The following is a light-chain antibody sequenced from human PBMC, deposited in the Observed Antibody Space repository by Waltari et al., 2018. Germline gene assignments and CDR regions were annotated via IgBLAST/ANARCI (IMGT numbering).Light chain of an antibody. CDR1: QIVNSTY. CDR3: QQYARSPRT. J-gene: IGKJ1*01. Sequence: EIVLTQSPGTLSLSPGGRAPLSCRASQIVNSTYLGWYQQKVGQAPMLLMYGASSRATGIPDRFSGSGSGSDFTLTISRLEPEDFAVYYCQQYARSPRTFGQGTKVEIK. CDR2: GAS. V-gene: IGKV3-20*01.